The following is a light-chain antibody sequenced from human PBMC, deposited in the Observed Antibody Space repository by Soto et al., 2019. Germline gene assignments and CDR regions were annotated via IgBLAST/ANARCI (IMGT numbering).Light chain of an antibody. CDR2: ETS. CDR3: QHRIKWPPLFT. V-gene: IGKV3-11*01. Sequence: EIVLTQSPATLSLSPGERATLSCRASQSVSSYLAWYQQKPGQAPRLLIYETSNRATGIPARFSGSASGTDFTLTISSLEPEDFAVYYCQHRIKWPPLFTFGPGTKLHIK. J-gene: IGKJ3*01. CDR1: QSVSSY.